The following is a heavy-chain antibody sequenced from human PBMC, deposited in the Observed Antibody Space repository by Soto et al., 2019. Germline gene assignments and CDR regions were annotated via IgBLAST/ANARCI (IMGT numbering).Heavy chain of an antibody. CDR2: ISGSGGST. D-gene: IGHD2-2*01. J-gene: IGHJ4*02. CDR3: AKDHKDIVVVPQD. CDR1: GFTFSSYA. V-gene: IGHV3-23*01. Sequence: EVQLLESGGGLVQPGGSLRLSCAASGFTFSSYAMSWVRQAPGKGLEWVSAISGSGGSTYYADSVKGRFTISRDNSKNTLYLKRNSLRAEDTAVYYCAKDHKDIVVVPQDGGQGPLVTVSS.